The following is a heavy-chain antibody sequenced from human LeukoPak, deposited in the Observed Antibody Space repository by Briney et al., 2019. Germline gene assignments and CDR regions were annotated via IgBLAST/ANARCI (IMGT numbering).Heavy chain of an antibody. CDR2: ISSSSSTI. V-gene: IGHV3-48*01. CDR3: ARAQSIFGVVNAYYYYGMDV. Sequence: PGGSLRLSCAASGFTFSSYSMKWVRQAPGKGLEWVSYISSSSSTIYYADSVKGRFTISRDNAKNSLYLQMNSLRAEDTAVYYCARAQSIFGVVNAYYYYGMDVWGQGTTVTVSS. CDR1: GFTFSSYS. J-gene: IGHJ6*02. D-gene: IGHD3-3*01.